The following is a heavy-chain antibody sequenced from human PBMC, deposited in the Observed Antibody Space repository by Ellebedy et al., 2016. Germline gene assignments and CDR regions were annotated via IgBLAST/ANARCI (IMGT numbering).Heavy chain of an antibody. CDR3: VRDGAVGLDALDI. Sequence: SETLSLTCTVSGGSISSSSYYWGWIRQPPGKGLEWIGSIYYSGSTYYNPSLKSRVTISVDTSKNQFSLQLISVTPEDTAIYYCVRDGAVGLDALDIWGQGTMVTVSS. J-gene: IGHJ3*02. D-gene: IGHD1-26*01. CDR2: IYYSGST. CDR1: GGSISSSSYY. V-gene: IGHV4-39*02.